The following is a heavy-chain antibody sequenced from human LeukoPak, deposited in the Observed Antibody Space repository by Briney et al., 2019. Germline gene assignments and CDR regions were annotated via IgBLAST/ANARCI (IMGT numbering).Heavy chain of an antibody. J-gene: IGHJ4*02. CDR2: MNPNSGNT. CDR3: ARGIAVAGSYDY. CDR1: GYTFTSYD. D-gene: IGHD6-19*01. V-gene: IGHV1-8*01. Sequence: ASVKVSCKASGYTFTSYDINWVRQATGQGLEWMGWMNPNSGNTGYAQKFQGRVTMTRNTSISTAYMELSSLRSEDTAVYYCARGIAVAGSYDYRGQGTLVTVSS.